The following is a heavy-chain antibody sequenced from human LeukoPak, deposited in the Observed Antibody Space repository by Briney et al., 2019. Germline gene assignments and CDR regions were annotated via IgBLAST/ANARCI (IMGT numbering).Heavy chain of an antibody. CDR1: GFTFSDYY. D-gene: IGHD6-13*01. CDR3: ARSGQEVYSNNWYLY. V-gene: IGHV3-11*01. CDR2: ISSSGGHII. Sequence: GGSLRLSCAASGFTFSDYYMSWIRQAPGKGLEWISCISSSGGHIIYYADSVKGRFTISRDDAKNSLYLQMNSLRAEDTAVYYCARSGQEVYSNNWYLYWGRGTLVTVSS. J-gene: IGHJ4*02.